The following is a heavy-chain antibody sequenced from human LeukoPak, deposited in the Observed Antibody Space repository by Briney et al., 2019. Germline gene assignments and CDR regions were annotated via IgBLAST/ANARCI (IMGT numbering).Heavy chain of an antibody. CDR1: GFTFSSYS. V-gene: IGHV3-21*01. Sequence: GVSLRLSCAASGFTFSSYSMNWVRQAPGKGLEWVSSISSSSSYIYYADSVKGRFTISRDNAKNSLYLQMNSLRAEDTAVYYCARDVPSIAVAYPDVWGQGTTVTVSS. CDR2: ISSSSSYI. J-gene: IGHJ6*02. CDR3: ARDVPSIAVAYPDV. D-gene: IGHD6-19*01.